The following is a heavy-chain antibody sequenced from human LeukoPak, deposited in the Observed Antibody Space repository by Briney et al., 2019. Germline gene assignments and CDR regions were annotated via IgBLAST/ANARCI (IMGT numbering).Heavy chain of an antibody. J-gene: IGHJ6*02. CDR1: GDSVSSNSAA. Sequence: SQTLSLTCAISGDSVSSNSAAWSWIRQSPSRGLEWLGRTYYRSKWYNDYAVSVKSRITINPDTSKNQFSLQLNSVTPEDTAVYYCAREPSWYSSSWYYYYYGMDVWGQGTTVTVSS. CDR2: TYYRSKWYN. V-gene: IGHV6-1*01. D-gene: IGHD6-13*01. CDR3: AREPSWYSSSWYYYYYGMDV.